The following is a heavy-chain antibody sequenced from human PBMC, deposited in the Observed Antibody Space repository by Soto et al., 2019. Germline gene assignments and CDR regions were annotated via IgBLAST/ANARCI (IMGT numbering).Heavy chain of an antibody. V-gene: IGHV3-23*01. CDR3: AKGDHSGSYYIS. CDR1: GFTFSNYV. CDR2: ISGSGGST. D-gene: IGHD1-26*01. Sequence: EVQLLESGGGLVQPGGSLRLSCAASGFTFSNYVMSWVRQAPGKGLEWVSAISGSGGSTYYADSVKGRFTISRDNSKNTLYLQMNSLRAEDTAAYHCAKGDHSGSYYISWGQGTLVTVSS. J-gene: IGHJ5*02.